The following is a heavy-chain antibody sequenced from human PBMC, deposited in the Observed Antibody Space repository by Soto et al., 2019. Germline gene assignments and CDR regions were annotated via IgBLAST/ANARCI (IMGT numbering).Heavy chain of an antibody. V-gene: IGHV6-1*01. CDR3: ARDYRTYDYIWGSYRSYYYYYMDV. J-gene: IGHJ6*03. CDR1: GDSVSSNIAA. Sequence: PSQTLSLTCDISGDSVSSNIAAWNWIKQSPSRGLERLGRTYYRSKWYNDYAVSVKSRITINPDTSKNQFSLQLNSLTPEDTAVYYCARDYRTYDYIWGSYRSYYYYYMDVWGKGTTVTVSS. CDR2: TYYRSKWYN. D-gene: IGHD3-16*02.